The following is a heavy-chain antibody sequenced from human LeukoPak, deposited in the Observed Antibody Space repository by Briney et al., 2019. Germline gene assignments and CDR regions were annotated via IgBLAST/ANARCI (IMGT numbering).Heavy chain of an antibody. CDR3: ARGIAARPLYYYYYGMDV. D-gene: IGHD6-6*01. Sequence: SETLSLTCAVYGGSFSGYYWSWIRQPPGKGLEWIGEINHSGSTNYNPSLKSRVTISVDTSKNQFSLKLSSVTAADTAVYYCARGIAARPLYYYYYGMDVWGQGTTVTVSS. V-gene: IGHV4-34*01. CDR2: INHSGST. J-gene: IGHJ6*02. CDR1: GGSFSGYY.